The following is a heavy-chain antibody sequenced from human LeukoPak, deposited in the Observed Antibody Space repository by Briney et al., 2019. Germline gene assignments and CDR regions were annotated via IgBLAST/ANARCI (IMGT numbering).Heavy chain of an antibody. Sequence: ASVKVSCKASGYTFTGYYMHWVRQAPGQGLEWMGWINPNSGGTNYAQKFQGRVTMTRDTSISTAYMELSRLRSDGTAVYYCARWIAVAAHFDYWGQGTLVTVSS. D-gene: IGHD6-19*01. V-gene: IGHV1-2*02. CDR3: ARWIAVAAHFDY. J-gene: IGHJ4*02. CDR2: INPNSGGT. CDR1: GYTFTGYY.